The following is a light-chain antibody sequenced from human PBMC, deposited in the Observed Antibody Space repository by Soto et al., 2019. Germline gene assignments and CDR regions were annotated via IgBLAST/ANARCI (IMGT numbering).Light chain of an antibody. Sequence: QAVVTQPPSVSGAPGQRVTISCTGSSSNIGAGSDVHWYQQLPGTAPKLLIYGNSNRPSGVPDRFSGSKSGTSASLDITGLQAEDEADYYCQSYDSSLSGSVVFGGGTKLTVL. CDR1: SSNIGAGSD. V-gene: IGLV1-40*01. CDR3: QSYDSSLSGSVV. CDR2: GNS. J-gene: IGLJ2*01.